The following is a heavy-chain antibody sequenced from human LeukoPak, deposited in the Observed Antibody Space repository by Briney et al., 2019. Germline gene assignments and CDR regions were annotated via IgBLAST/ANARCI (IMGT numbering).Heavy chain of an antibody. Sequence: GGSLRLSCAASGFTFDDYGMSWVRQAPGKGLEWVSAISGSGGSTYYADSVKGRFTISRDNSKNTLYLQMNSLRAEDTAVYYCAKTLAVATPYWGQGTLVTVSS. CDR2: ISGSGGST. D-gene: IGHD6-19*01. CDR3: AKTLAVATPY. CDR1: GFTFDDYG. J-gene: IGHJ4*02. V-gene: IGHV3-23*01.